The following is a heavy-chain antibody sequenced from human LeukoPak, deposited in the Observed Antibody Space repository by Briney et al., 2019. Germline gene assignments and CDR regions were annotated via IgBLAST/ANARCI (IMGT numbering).Heavy chain of an antibody. CDR1: GFTFSSYG. V-gene: IGHV3-30*18. J-gene: IGHJ4*02. D-gene: IGHD3-9*01. Sequence: GALRLSCAASGFTFSSYGMHWVRQAPGKGLEWVAVISYDGSNKYYADSVKGRFTISRDNSKNTLYLQMNSLRAEDTAVYYCAKDGPDILAGYPDYWGQGTLVTVSS. CDR3: AKDGPDILAGYPDY. CDR2: ISYDGSNK.